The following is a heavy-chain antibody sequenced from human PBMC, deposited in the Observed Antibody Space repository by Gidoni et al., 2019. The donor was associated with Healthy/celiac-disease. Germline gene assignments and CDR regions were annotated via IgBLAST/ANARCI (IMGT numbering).Heavy chain of an antibody. CDR2: ISWDGGST. CDR3: AKARAALGYYYYMDV. V-gene: IGHV3-43D*03. Sequence: EVQLVESGGVVVQPGGSLRLSCAASGFTFDDYAMHWVRQAPGKGLEWVSLISWDGGSTYYADSVKGRFTISRDNSKNSLYLQMNSLRAEDTALYYCAKARAALGYYYYMDVWGKGTTVTVSS. D-gene: IGHD3-10*01. CDR1: GFTFDDYA. J-gene: IGHJ6*03.